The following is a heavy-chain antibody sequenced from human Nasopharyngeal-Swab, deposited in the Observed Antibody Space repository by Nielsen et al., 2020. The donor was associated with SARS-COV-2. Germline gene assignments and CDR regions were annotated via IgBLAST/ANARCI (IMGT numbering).Heavy chain of an antibody. D-gene: IGHD3-22*01. J-gene: IGHJ4*02. CDR2: ISASGTRE. Sequence: GESLKISCAASGFTFSSYTMTWVRQAPGKGLEWVSGISASGTREYYADSVRGLFTISRDTSNNMFYLQMNSLRVDDTAIYFCVKRSANYDSRGYSESDYWGPGTLVTVSS. CDR3: VKRSANYDSRGYSESDY. CDR1: GFTFSSYT. V-gene: IGHV3-23*01.